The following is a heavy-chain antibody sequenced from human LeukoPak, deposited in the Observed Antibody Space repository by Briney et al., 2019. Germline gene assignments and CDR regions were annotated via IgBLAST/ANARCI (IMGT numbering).Heavy chain of an antibody. Sequence: GGSLRLFCAASGFTFSSYGMHWVRQAPGKGLEWVAVIWYDGSNKYYADSVKGRFTISRDNSKNTLYLQMNSLRAEDTAVYYCARDLTYSSSSHFDYWGQGTLVTVSS. CDR3: ARDLTYSSSSHFDY. CDR1: GFTFSSYG. J-gene: IGHJ4*02. D-gene: IGHD6-6*01. CDR2: IWYDGSNK. V-gene: IGHV3-33*01.